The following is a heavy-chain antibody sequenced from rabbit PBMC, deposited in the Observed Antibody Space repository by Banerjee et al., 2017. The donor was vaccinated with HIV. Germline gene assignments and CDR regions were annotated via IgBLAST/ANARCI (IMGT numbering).Heavy chain of an antibody. CDR2: IYTFTGTT. CDR3: ARDYSGNRPYYFNL. CDR1: GFSFSSSYY. J-gene: IGHJ4*01. V-gene: IGHV1S45*01. Sequence: QEQLEESGGDLVKPEGSLTLTCTASGFSFSSSYYMCWVRQAPGKGLELIACIYTFTGTTYYANWAKGRFTISKTSSTVTLQVTSLTAADTATYFCARDYSGNRPYYFNLWGPGTLVTVS. D-gene: IGHD1-1*01.